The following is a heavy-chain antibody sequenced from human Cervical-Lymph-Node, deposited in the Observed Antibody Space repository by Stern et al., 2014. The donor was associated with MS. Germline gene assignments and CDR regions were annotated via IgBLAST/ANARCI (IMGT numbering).Heavy chain of an antibody. CDR3: ARESLSIESLAAYYSYYGMDV. Sequence: VQLVESGGGVVQPGTSLRLSCAASGFTFSNYAMQWVRQAPGKVLEWVAVIWYDGSKKYYADSLKGRVTISRENPKNTVYLQMNSLRVEDTAVYYCARESLSIESLAAYYSYYGMDVWGQGTTVTVSS. V-gene: IGHV3-33*01. CDR1: GFTFSNYA. CDR2: IWYDGSKK. D-gene: IGHD6-6*01. J-gene: IGHJ6*02.